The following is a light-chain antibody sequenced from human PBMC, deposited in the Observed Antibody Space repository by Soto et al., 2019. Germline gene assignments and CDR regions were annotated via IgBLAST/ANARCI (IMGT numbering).Light chain of an antibody. Sequence: EFVLTQSPATLSLSPGDRAALSCKASQSVHNFLAWYQQKPGQAPRLLIYGASNRAAGIPARFSGSGSGTDFTLTINSLEPEDFAVYYCQQRSIWPLTFGQGTRLEIK. CDR1: QSVHNF. CDR2: GAS. J-gene: IGKJ5*01. CDR3: QQRSIWPLT. V-gene: IGKV3-11*01.